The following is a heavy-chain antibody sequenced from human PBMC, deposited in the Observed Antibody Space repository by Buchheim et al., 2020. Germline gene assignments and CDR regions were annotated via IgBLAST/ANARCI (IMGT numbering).Heavy chain of an antibody. D-gene: IGHD3-22*01. CDR3: ARGRFYDNNGFDSFYLDY. Sequence: QVHLVESGGGPVQPGRSLRLSCAASGFTFSNYGMHWVRQAPGKGLEWVAFISYDGNNQYYADSVKGRFTISRDNSKNNLYVEMNSLRAEDTAVYYCARGRFYDNNGFDSFYLDYWGQGAL. CDR1: GFTFSNYG. J-gene: IGHJ4*02. CDR2: ISYDGNNQ. V-gene: IGHV3-30-3*01.